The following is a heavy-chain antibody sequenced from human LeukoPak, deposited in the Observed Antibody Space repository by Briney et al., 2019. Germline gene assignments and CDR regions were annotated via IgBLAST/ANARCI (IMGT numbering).Heavy chain of an antibody. CDR2: MNPKSGNT. D-gene: IGHD6-13*01. Sequence: ASVKVSCKASGYTFTSYDINWVRQATGQGLEWMGWMNPKSGNTGYAQKFQGRVTMTRNTSISTAYMELSSLRSEDTAVYYCARVQGPAVSLSSYYYMDVWGKGTTVTVSS. CDR1: GYTFTSYD. CDR3: ARVQGPAVSLSSYYYMDV. V-gene: IGHV1-8*01. J-gene: IGHJ6*03.